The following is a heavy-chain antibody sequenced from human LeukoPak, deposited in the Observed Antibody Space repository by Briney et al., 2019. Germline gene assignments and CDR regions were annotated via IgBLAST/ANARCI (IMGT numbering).Heavy chain of an antibody. D-gene: IGHD1-26*01. CDR3: ARGYSGTSY. CDR2: IYRGDST. V-gene: IGHV3-66*01. Sequence: VGSLRLSCAASGFTFISSYMTWVRQAPGKGLEWVSGIYRGDSTYYADSVKGRFTISRDNSKNTLYLQMNSLRAEDTAVYYCARGYSGTSYWGQGTLVTVSS. J-gene: IGHJ4*02. CDR1: GFTFISSY.